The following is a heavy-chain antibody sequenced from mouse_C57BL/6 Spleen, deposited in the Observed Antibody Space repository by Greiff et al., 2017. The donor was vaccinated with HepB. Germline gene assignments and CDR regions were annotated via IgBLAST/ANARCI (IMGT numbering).Heavy chain of an antibody. Sequence: VPLQQPGAELVRPGSSVKLSCTASGFTFTCYCLPWVKHRPLHYLEWIVNLDPSDSETHYNQKFNDKATLTVDKSSSTAYMQLSSLTSEDSAVYYCAREDYYGSTSWFAYWGQGTLVTVSA. CDR1: GFTFTCYC. CDR3: AREDYYGSTSWFAY. D-gene: IGHD1-1*01. J-gene: IGHJ3*01. V-gene: IGHV1-52*01. CDR2: LDPSDSET.